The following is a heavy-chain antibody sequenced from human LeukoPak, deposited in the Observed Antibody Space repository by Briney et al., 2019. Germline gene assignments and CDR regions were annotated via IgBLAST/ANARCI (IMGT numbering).Heavy chain of an antibody. CDR2: ISYDGSNK. D-gene: IGHD3-16*02. CDR1: GFTFSSYA. CDR3: ARDEPPYDYVWGSYHAFDI. Sequence: GGSLRLSCAASGFTFSSYAMHWVRQAPGKGLEWVAVISYDGSNKYYADSVKGRFTISRDNSKNTLYLQMNSLRAEDTAVYYCARDEPPYDYVWGSYHAFDIWGQGTMVTVSS. J-gene: IGHJ3*02. V-gene: IGHV3-30*04.